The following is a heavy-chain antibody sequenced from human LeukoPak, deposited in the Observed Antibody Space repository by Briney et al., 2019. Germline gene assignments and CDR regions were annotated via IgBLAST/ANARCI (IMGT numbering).Heavy chain of an antibody. CDR1: GYTFTGYY. V-gene: IGHV1-2*02. CDR3: ARARRRDAVPFDY. Sequence: GASVKVSCKASGYTFTGYYMHWVRQAPGQGLEWMGWINPNSGGTNYAQKFQGRVTMTRDTSISTAYMELSRLRSDDTAVYYCARARRRDAVPFDYWGQGTLVTVSS. J-gene: IGHJ4*02. D-gene: IGHD2-2*01. CDR2: INPNSGGT.